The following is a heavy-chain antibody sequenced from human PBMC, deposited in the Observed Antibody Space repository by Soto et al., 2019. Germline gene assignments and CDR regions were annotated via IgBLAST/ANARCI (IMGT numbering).Heavy chain of an antibody. J-gene: IGHJ4*02. Sequence: PGGSLRLSCAGSGFSLSNYHVNWVRQAPGKGLEWVSYISNSGSRILYADSVKGRFTISRDISKKMLFLHMNGLRGEDTGTYYCAKGAARYFDYWGRGTLVTVSS. D-gene: IGHD1-26*01. CDR2: ISNSGSRI. CDR3: AKGAARYFDY. V-gene: IGHV3-48*03. CDR1: GFSLSNYH.